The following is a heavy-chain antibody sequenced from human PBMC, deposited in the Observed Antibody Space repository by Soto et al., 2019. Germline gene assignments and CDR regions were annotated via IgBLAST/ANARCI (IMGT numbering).Heavy chain of an antibody. V-gene: IGHV1-18*04. CDR2: ISAYNGNT. Sequence: ASVKVSCKASGYTFTSYGISWVRQAPGQGLEWMGWISAYNGNTNYAQKLQGRVTMTTDTSTSTAYMELRSLRAEDTAVYYCAKDRGDCTNGVCYNGFDYWGQGTLVTVSS. D-gene: IGHD2-8*01. J-gene: IGHJ4*02. CDR3: AKDRGDCTNGVCYNGFDY. CDR1: GYTFTSYG.